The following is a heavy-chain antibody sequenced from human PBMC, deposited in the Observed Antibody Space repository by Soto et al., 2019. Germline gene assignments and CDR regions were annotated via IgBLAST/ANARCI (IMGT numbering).Heavy chain of an antibody. CDR2: IDPSDSYT. D-gene: IGHD1-7*01. CDR3: ARHRNSDYYYYGMDV. CDR1: GYSFTSYW. V-gene: IGHV5-10-1*01. Sequence: GESLKISCKGSGYSFTSYWISWVRQMPGKGLEWMGRIDPSDSYTNYSPSFQGHVTISADKSISTAYPQWSSLKASDTAMYYCARHRNSDYYYYGMDVWGQGTTVTVSS. J-gene: IGHJ6*02.